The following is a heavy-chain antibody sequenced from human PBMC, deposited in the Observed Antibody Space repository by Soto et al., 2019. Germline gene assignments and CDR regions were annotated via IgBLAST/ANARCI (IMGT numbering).Heavy chain of an antibody. J-gene: IGHJ6*02. Sequence: GGSLRLSCAGSGFTFSRNFMHWVRQGPGNGLEWVAFISYDGSNKYYADSVKGRFTISRDNSKNTLHLQMNSLRPEDTSVYYSASGYCSTTSCFYGMDVWGQGTTVTVSS. CDR3: ASGYCSTTSCFYGMDV. CDR2: ISYDGSNK. D-gene: IGHD2-2*01. CDR1: GFTFSRNF. V-gene: IGHV3-30-3*01.